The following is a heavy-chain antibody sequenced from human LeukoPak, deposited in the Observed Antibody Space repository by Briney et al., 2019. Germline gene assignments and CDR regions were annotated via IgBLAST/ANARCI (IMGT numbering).Heavy chain of an antibody. J-gene: IGHJ5*02. Sequence: ASVKVSCKASGGTFSSYAISWVRQAPGQGLEWMGGIIPIFGTANYAQKFQGRVTITTDESTSTAYMELSSLRSEDTAVYYCARSLAAAGNDWFDPWGQETLVTVSS. CDR3: ARSLAAAGNDWFDP. CDR2: IIPIFGTA. V-gene: IGHV1-69*05. CDR1: GGTFSSYA. D-gene: IGHD6-13*01.